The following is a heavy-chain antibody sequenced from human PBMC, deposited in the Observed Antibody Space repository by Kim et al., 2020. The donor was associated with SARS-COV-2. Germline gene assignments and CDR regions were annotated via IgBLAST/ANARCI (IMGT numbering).Heavy chain of an antibody. D-gene: IGHD4-17*01. CDR1: GGSISSGDYY. CDR2: IYYSGST. J-gene: IGHJ3*02. V-gene: IGHV4-30-4*01. Sequence: SETLSLTCTVSGGSISSGDYYWSWIRQPPGKGLEWIGYIYYSGSTYYNPSLKSRVTISVDTSKNQFSLKLSSVTAADTAVYYCARGLDGDYDAFDIWGQGTMVTVSS. CDR3: ARGLDGDYDAFDI.